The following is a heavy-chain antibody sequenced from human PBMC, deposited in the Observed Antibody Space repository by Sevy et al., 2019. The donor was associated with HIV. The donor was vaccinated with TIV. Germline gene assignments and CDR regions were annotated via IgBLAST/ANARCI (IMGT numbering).Heavy chain of an antibody. V-gene: IGHV3-30*18. J-gene: IGHJ4*02. CDR3: AKDRSQPRLSKTVAGTLDY. CDR1: GFTFSSYG. CDR2: ISYDGSNK. D-gene: IGHD6-19*01. Sequence: GGSLRLSCAASGFTFSSYGMHWVRQAPGKGLEWVAVISYDGSNKYYADSVKGRFTISRDNSKNTLYLQMNSLRSEDTAVYYCAKDRSQPRLSKTVAGTLDYWGQGTLVIVSS.